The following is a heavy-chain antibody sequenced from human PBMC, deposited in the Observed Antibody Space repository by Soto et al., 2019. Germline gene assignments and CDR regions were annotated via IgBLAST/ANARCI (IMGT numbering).Heavy chain of an antibody. J-gene: IGHJ6*02. CDR3: ARVVDSSGWYDYYYGMDV. CDR1: GYTFTGYY. D-gene: IGHD6-19*01. Sequence: GASVKVSCXASGYTFTGYYMHWVRQAPGQGLEWMGWINPNSGGTNYAQKFQGRVTMTRDTSISTAYMELSRLRSDDTAVYYCARVVDSSGWYDYYYGMDVWGQGTTVTV. CDR2: INPNSGGT. V-gene: IGHV1-2*02.